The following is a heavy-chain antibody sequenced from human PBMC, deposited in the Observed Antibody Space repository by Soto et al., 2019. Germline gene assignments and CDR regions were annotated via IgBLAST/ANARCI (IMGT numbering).Heavy chain of an antibody. CDR3: ARGLRDSSGYHDAFDI. CDR1: AGCISSYY. CDR2: IYYSGST. Sequence: SETLSLTCIVSAGCISSYYWSWIRQPPGKGLEWIGYIYYSGSTNYNPSLKSRVTISVDTSKNQFSLKLSSVTAADTAVYYCARGLRDSSGYHDAFDILGQGTMVTVSS. J-gene: IGHJ3*02. D-gene: IGHD3-22*01. V-gene: IGHV4-59*01.